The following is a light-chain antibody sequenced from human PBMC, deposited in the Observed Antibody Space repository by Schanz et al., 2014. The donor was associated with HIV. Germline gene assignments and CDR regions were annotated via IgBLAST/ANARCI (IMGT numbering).Light chain of an antibody. J-gene: IGKJ2*01. CDR1: QSVFSSSTNKNY. Sequence: DIVLMQSPESLAVSLGERATIKCKSSQSVFSSSTNKNYLAWYQHKPGQPPNLLIHWASIRDSGVPDRFSGSXSGTDFTLSISTLQAEDXAVYYCQQYYSSYTFGXXTKLEIK. V-gene: IGKV4-1*01. CDR3: QQYYSSYT. CDR2: WAS.